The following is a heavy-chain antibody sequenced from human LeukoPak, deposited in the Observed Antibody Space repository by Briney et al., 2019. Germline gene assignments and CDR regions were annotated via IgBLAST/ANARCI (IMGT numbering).Heavy chain of an antibody. Sequence: ASVKVSCKASGYTFTSYDINWVRQATGQGLEWMGWMNPNSGNTGYAQKFQGRVTMTRNTSISTAYMELSSLRSEDTAVYYCARVTNWGWAFDIWGQGTMVTVSS. D-gene: IGHD7-27*01. J-gene: IGHJ3*02. CDR2: MNPNSGNT. CDR3: ARVTNWGWAFDI. CDR1: GYTFTSYD. V-gene: IGHV1-8*01.